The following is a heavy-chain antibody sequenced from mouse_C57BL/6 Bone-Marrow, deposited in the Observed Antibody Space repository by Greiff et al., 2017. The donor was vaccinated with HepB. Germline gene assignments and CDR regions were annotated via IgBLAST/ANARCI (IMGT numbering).Heavy chain of an antibody. V-gene: IGHV5-17*01. J-gene: IGHJ4*01. D-gene: IGHD2-2*01. CDR1: GFTFSDYG. CDR3: ARGYYGYSYYAMDY. Sequence: EVHLVESGGGLVKPGGSLKLSCAASGFTFSDYGMHWVRQAPEKGLEWVAYISSGSSTIYYADTVKGRFTISRDNAKNTLFLQMTSLRSEDTAMYYCARGYYGYSYYAMDYWGQGTSVTVSS. CDR2: ISSGSSTI.